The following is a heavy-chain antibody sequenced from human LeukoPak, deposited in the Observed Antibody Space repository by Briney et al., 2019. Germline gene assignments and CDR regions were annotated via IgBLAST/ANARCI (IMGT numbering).Heavy chain of an antibody. Sequence: PGGSLRLSCAGSGFTFSSYAMSWVRRAPGKGLEWVSVIRGSAGTTYYADSVKGRFTISRDNSKNTLDLQMNSLRAEDTAVYYCAKDIGASWFDPWGQGTLVTVSS. CDR1: GFTFSSYA. D-gene: IGHD3-16*01. V-gene: IGHV3-23*01. CDR3: AKDIGASWFDP. CDR2: IRGSAGTT. J-gene: IGHJ5*02.